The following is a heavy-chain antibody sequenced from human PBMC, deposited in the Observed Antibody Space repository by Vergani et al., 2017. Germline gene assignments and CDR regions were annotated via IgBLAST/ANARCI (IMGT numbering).Heavy chain of an antibody. CDR3: ARHTTYTDS. CDR2: IYPADSDT. V-gene: IGHV5-51*01. J-gene: IGHJ4*02. D-gene: IGHD1-1*01. Sequence: EVELVQSGPEMRKPGESLKISCKGSEYSFGNYWIGWVRQMPGKGLEWMGIIYPADSDTRYSPSFQGQVTNSADKSISTALLQWDSLKASDTALYYCARHTTYTDSWGQGTLVTVSS. CDR1: EYSFGNYW.